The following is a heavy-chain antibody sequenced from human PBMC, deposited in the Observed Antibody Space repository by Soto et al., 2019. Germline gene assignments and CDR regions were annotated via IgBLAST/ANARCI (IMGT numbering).Heavy chain of an antibody. D-gene: IGHD6-19*01. Sequence: SETLSLTCTVSGGSISSYYWSWIRQPPGKGLEWIGYVYYSGSTNYNPSLKSRVTISVDTSKKEFSLNLSSVTAADTAVYYCAGEGGMRRAEGQWLVRPYYGMDVWGQGNTVTVSS. J-gene: IGHJ6*02. CDR1: GGSISSYY. CDR3: AGEGGMRRAEGQWLVRPYYGMDV. V-gene: IGHV4-59*01. CDR2: VYYSGST.